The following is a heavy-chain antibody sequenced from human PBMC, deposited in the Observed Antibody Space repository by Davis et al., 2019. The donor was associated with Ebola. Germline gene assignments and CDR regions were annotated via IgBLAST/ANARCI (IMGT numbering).Heavy chain of an antibody. CDR2: IDYLGRS. Sequence: MPSETLSLTCGVYGGSLNNYYWTWIRQPPGKGLEWIGQIDYLGRSTYNPSLKGRVTMSVDTSRNQFSLNLGSVTTADTAVYYCTSWGLVPAAPSGGWFDPWGQGTLVIVSS. CDR1: GGSLNNYY. V-gene: IGHV4-34*01. J-gene: IGHJ5*02. D-gene: IGHD2-2*01. CDR3: TSWGLVPAAPSGGWFDP.